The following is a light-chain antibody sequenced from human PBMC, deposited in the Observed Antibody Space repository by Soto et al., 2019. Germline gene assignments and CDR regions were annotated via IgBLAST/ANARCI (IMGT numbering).Light chain of an antibody. J-gene: IGKJ1*01. V-gene: IGKV1-39*01. CDR1: QSITTF. CDR3: QQSFAIPPT. Sequence: IQVTQSPSSLSASVGDSVTITCRASQSITTFLNWYQQKPGKAPKLLIYAASTLQGGVPSRFSGSGYGTDFSLTISSLQPDDFATYYCQQSFAIPPTFAQGTKVEIE. CDR2: AAS.